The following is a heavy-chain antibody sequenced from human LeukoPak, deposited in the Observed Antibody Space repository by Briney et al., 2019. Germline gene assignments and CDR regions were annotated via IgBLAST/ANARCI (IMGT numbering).Heavy chain of an antibody. CDR3: ARGPYSGYDFDY. Sequence: ASVKVSCKASGYTFTGYYMHWVRQAPGQGLEWMGWINPNSGGTSYAQKFQGRVTMTRDTSISTAYMELSRLRSDDTAVYYCARGPYSGYDFDYWGQGTLVTVSS. CDR2: INPNSGGT. J-gene: IGHJ4*02. V-gene: IGHV1-2*02. D-gene: IGHD5-12*01. CDR1: GYTFTGYY.